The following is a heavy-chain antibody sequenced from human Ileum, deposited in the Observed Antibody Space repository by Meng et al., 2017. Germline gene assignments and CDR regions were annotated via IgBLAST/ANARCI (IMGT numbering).Heavy chain of an antibody. D-gene: IGHD1-26*01. Sequence: VQLVQSGSEWKKAGASVKVSCKASRYIFTNYDINWVRQAPGQGLEWMGWINTNTGNPTYAQGFTGRFVFSLDTSVNTAHLQISTLTAEDTAVYYCATSGGGFDYWGQGALVTVSS. CDR2: INTNTGNP. CDR3: ATSGGGFDY. V-gene: IGHV7-4-1*02. CDR1: RYIFTNYD. J-gene: IGHJ4*02.